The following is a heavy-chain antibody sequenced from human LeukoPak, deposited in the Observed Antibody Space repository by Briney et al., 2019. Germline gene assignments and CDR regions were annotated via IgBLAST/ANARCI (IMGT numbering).Heavy chain of an antibody. CDR1: GFTFSSYG. CDR2: TWFDGSRE. CDR3: ARDSGITGIQRALDY. J-gene: IGHJ4*02. D-gene: IGHD1-20*01. V-gene: IGHV3-33*01. Sequence: GGSLRLSCAASGFTFSSYGMHWVRQAPGKGLEWVALTWFDGSREYYGDSVKGRFTISRDNSKNTLHLQMNSLRAEDTAVYFCARDSGITGIQRALDYWGQGTLVTVSS.